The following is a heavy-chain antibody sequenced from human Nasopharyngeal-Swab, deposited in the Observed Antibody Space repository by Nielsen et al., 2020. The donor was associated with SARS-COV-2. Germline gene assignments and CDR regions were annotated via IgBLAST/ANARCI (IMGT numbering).Heavy chain of an antibody. Sequence: SLKISCAASGFTFSSYGMHWVRQAPGKGLEWVAVIWYDGSNKYYADSVKGRFTISRDNSKNTLYLQMNSLRAEDTAVYYCARDGCSSTSCYGAMYYYYMDVWGKGTTVTVSS. CDR1: GFTFSSYG. CDR3: ARDGCSSTSCYGAMYYYYMDV. CDR2: IWYDGSNK. V-gene: IGHV3-33*01. J-gene: IGHJ6*03. D-gene: IGHD2-2*01.